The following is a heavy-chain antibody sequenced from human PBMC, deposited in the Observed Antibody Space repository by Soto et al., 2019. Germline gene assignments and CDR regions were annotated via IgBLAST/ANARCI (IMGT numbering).Heavy chain of an antibody. V-gene: IGHV3-48*02. CDR2: ISSSSSTI. D-gene: IGHD3-22*01. J-gene: IGHJ4*02. Sequence: GGSLRLSCAASGFTFSSYSMNWVRQAPGKGLEWVSYISSSSSTIYYADSVKGRFTISRDNAKNSLYLQMNSLRDEDTAVYYCARDRRGYYDSSGYYDYWGQGTLVTVSS. CDR1: GFTFSSYS. CDR3: ARDRRGYYDSSGYYDY.